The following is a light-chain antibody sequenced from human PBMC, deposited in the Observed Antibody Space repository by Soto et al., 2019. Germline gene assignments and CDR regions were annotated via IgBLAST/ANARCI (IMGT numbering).Light chain of an antibody. CDR2: DAS. V-gene: IGKV1-33*01. Sequence: DIQMTQSPSSLSATVGDRVTITCQASQDIKKYLNWYQQKPGKAPKLLIYDASNWETGVPSRFSGSGSGTDFSLSTNSLQPEDIATYYCQQYDHPPYTFGQGTKLEIK. CDR3: QQYDHPPYT. CDR1: QDIKKY. J-gene: IGKJ2*01.